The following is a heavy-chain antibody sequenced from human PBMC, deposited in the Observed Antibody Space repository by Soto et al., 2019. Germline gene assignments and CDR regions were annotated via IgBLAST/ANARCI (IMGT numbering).Heavy chain of an antibody. CDR2: ISYDGSNK. CDR1: GFTFSSYA. J-gene: IGHJ6*02. CDR3: ATTQREWAAAGPRDYYGMDV. D-gene: IGHD6-13*01. Sequence: GGSLRLSCAASGFTFSSYAMHWVRQAPGKGLEWVAVISYDGSNKYYADSVKGRFTISRDNSKNTLYLQMNSLRAEDTAVYYCATTQREWAAAGPRDYYGMDVWGQGTTVTVSS. V-gene: IGHV3-30-3*01.